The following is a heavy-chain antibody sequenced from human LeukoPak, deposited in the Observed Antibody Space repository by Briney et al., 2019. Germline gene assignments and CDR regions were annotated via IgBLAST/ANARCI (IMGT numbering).Heavy chain of an antibody. CDR3: ARYRRAGGRSSAGALDI. D-gene: IGHD6-19*01. Sequence: SETLSLPCTVSGGPISSGDYYWSWIRQPPGKGLEWFGYIYYSGSTYYNPSLKSRVTISVDTSKNQFSPKLSSVTAADTAVYYCARYRRAGGRSSAGALDIWGQGTMVTVSS. CDR1: GGPISSGDYY. V-gene: IGHV4-30-4*01. CDR2: IYYSGST. J-gene: IGHJ3*02.